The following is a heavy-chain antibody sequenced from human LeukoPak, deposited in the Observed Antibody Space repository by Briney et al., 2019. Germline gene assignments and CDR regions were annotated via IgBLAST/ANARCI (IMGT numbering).Heavy chain of an antibody. CDR1: GGSISSSSYY. CDR2: IYYSGST. D-gene: IGHD3-10*01. J-gene: IGHJ5*02. Sequence: SETLSLTCTVSGGSISSSSYYWGWIRQPPGKGLEWIGSIYYSGSTYYNPSHKRRVTISVDTSKNQFSLKLSSATAADTAVYCCVRDHNQYYYGSGVSGGWFDPWGQGTLVTVSS. CDR3: VRDHNQYYYGSGVSGGWFDP. V-gene: IGHV4-39*07.